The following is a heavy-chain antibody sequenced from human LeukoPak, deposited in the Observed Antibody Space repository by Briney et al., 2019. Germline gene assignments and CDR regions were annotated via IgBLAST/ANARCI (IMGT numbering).Heavy chain of an antibody. V-gene: IGHV3-74*01. CDR2: INSDGSST. J-gene: IGHJ4*02. D-gene: IGHD2-8*01. CDR1: GFTFSSYW. Sequence: GGSLRLSCAASGFTFSSYWMHWVRQAPGKGLVWVSRINSDGSSTSYADSVKGRFTISRDNAKNTLYLQMNSLRAEDTAVYYCAKDLEVVLMVYAIDYWGQGTLVTVSS. CDR3: AKDLEVVLMVYAIDY.